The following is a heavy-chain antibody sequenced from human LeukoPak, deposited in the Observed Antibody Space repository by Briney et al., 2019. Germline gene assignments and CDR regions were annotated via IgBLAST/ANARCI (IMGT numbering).Heavy chain of an antibody. V-gene: IGHV4-59*08. Sequence: KPSETLSLTCTVSGGSISPFYWNWIRQPPGKGLEWIGYIYYTGGTSYSPSLNSRATISVDTSKNQISLKLNSVTAADTAVYYCARHWSHSVAQFGRSFWFDPWGQGTLVTVSS. CDR2: IYYTGGT. J-gene: IGHJ5*02. CDR3: ARHWSHSVAQFGRSFWFDP. D-gene: IGHD2-15*01. CDR1: GGSISPFY.